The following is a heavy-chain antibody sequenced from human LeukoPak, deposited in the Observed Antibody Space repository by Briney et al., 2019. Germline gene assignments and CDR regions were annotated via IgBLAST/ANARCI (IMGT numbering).Heavy chain of an antibody. CDR3: ARVFSSSWYYFDY. Sequence: GGSLRLSCAASGFTFDDYGMSWVRQAPGKGLEWVSGLNWNGGSTGYADSVKGRFTISRDNAKNSLYLQMSSLRAEDTAVYYCARVFSSSWYYFDYWGQGTLVTVSS. CDR2: LNWNGGST. V-gene: IGHV3-20*04. J-gene: IGHJ4*02. CDR1: GFTFDDYG. D-gene: IGHD6-13*01.